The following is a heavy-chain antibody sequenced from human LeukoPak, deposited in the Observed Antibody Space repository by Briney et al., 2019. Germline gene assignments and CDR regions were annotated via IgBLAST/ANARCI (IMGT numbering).Heavy chain of an antibody. J-gene: IGHJ6*02. CDR2: ISAYNGNT. CDR3: ARDGYDFWSGYYTVGGMDV. D-gene: IGHD3-3*01. V-gene: IGHV1-18*01. Sequence: ASVKVSCKASGYTFTSYGISWVRQAPGQGLEWMGWISAYNGNTNYAQKLQGRVTMTTDTSTSTAYMELRSLRSDDTAVYYCARDGYDFWSGYYTVGGMDVWGQGTTVTVSS. CDR1: GYTFTSYG.